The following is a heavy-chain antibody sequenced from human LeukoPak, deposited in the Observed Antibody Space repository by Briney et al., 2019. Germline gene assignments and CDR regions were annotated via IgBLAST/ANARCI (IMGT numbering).Heavy chain of an antibody. D-gene: IGHD4-17*01. Sequence: AGGSLRLSCAASGFTFSGYSMNWVRQAPGKGLEWVSSISSSSSYIYYADSVKGRFTISRDNAKNSLYLQMNSLRAEDTAVYYCARGYGDYDFDYWGQGTLVTVSS. V-gene: IGHV3-21*01. CDR1: GFTFSGYS. J-gene: IGHJ4*02. CDR2: ISSSSSYI. CDR3: ARGYGDYDFDY.